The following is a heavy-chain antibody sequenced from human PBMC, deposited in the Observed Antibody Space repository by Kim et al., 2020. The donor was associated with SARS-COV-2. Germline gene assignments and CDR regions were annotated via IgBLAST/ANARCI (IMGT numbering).Heavy chain of an antibody. D-gene: IGHD3-10*01. V-gene: IGHV5-51*01. CDR3: ARRKRRHRFGELFTVGYYYYGMDV. J-gene: IGHJ6*02. CDR2: IYPGDSDT. Sequence: GESLKISCKGSGYSFTSYWIGWVRQMPGKGLEWMGIIYPGDSDTRYSPSFQGQVTISADKSISTAYLQWSSLKASDTAMYYCARRKRRHRFGELFTVGYYYYGMDVWGQGTTVTVSS. CDR1: GYSFTSYW.